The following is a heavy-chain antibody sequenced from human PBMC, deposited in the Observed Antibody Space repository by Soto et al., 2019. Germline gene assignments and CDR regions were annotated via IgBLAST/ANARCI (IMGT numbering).Heavy chain of an antibody. Sequence: PSETLSLTCAVYGGSFSGYYWSWIRQPPGKGLEWIGEINHSGSTNYNPSLKSRVTISVDTSKNQFSLKLSSVTAADTAVYYCARYFDWPSGFAIWGQGTMVTVSS. V-gene: IGHV4-34*01. CDR3: ARYFDWPSGFAI. J-gene: IGHJ3*02. D-gene: IGHD3-9*01. CDR1: GGSFSGYY. CDR2: INHSGST.